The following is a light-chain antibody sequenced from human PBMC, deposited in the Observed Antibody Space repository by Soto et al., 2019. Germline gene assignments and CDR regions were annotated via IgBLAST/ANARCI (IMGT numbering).Light chain of an antibody. CDR3: QQYDDWPT. Sequence: EIVVPTCPRTLSMSPGARAPLSCRASQSVSGSLAWYQQKPGQAPRLLIYGASIRATGFPARFSGSGSGTEFTLTISSLQSEDFAVYYCQQYDDWPTFGQGTKVDIK. CDR2: GAS. CDR1: QSVSGS. J-gene: IGKJ1*01. V-gene: IGKV3-15*01.